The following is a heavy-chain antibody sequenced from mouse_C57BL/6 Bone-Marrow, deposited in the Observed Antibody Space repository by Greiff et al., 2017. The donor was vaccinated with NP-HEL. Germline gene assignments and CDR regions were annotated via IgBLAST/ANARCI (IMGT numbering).Heavy chain of an antibody. Sequence: EVQLVESGEGLVKPGWSLKLSCAASGFTFSSYAMSWVRQTPEKRLEWVAYISSGGDYIYYADTVKGRFTISRDNARNTLYLQMSSLKSEDTAMYYCTRDVAGTWFAYWGQGTLVTVSA. D-gene: IGHD4-1*01. V-gene: IGHV5-9-1*02. CDR3: TRDVAGTWFAY. J-gene: IGHJ3*01. CDR2: ISSGGDYI. CDR1: GFTFSSYA.